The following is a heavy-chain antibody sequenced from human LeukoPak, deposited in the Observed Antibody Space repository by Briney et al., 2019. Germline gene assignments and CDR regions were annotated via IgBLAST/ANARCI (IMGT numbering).Heavy chain of an antibody. CDR1: GFTFSSYA. D-gene: IGHD6-19*01. V-gene: IGHV3-23*01. J-gene: IGHJ4*02. CDR2: VSGSGGST. Sequence: GGSLRLSCAASGFTFSSYAMSWVRQAPGKGLEWVSAVSGSGGSTYYADSVKGRFTISRDNSKNTLYLQMNSLRAEDTAVYYCAKDPDSSGWYGSLLSPFDYWGQGTLVTVSS. CDR3: AKDPDSSGWYGSLLSPFDY.